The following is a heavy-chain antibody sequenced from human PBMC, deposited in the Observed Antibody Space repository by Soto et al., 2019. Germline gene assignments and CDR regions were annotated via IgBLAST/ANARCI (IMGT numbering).Heavy chain of an antibody. Sequence: SETLSLTCDVSGDFLTTYYWNWIRQSPGRGLEWIGYIFYGGHTNYNPSLRGRATISVDTSKNQFSLKLSSVTAADTAVYYCARSPQYSSGWNGGFDYWGQGTLVTVSS. CDR2: IFYGGHT. CDR3: ARSPQYSSGWNGGFDY. CDR1: GDFLTTYY. D-gene: IGHD6-19*01. V-gene: IGHV4-59*01. J-gene: IGHJ4*02.